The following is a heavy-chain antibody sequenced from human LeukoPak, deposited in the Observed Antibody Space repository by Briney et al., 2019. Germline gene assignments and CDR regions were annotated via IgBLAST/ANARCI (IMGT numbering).Heavy chain of an antibody. CDR1: KFIFANYW. J-gene: IGHJ4*02. Sequence: GGSLRLSCEGSKFIFANYWMSWVRQAPGKGLEWVANIKDDGSQKNYIDSVKGRFTISRDNAKGSLFLQMNSLSSEDTAVYYCARRNVYTGWSFDSWGQGTMDTVSS. CDR3: ARRNVYTGWSFDS. CDR2: IKDDGSQK. V-gene: IGHV3-7*01. D-gene: IGHD2-15*01.